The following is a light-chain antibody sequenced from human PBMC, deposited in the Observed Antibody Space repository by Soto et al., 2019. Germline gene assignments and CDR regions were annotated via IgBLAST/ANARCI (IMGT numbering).Light chain of an antibody. CDR1: QSVNTKY. Sequence: EIVLTQSPGTLSLSPGERATLSCRASQSVNTKYLAWYQQKPGQAPRLLISGVSSRATGIPDRFSGSGSGTDFILTISRVEPEDFATYYCQQYNTYSWTFGPGTKVEIK. V-gene: IGKV3-20*01. CDR2: GVS. CDR3: QQYNTYSWT. J-gene: IGKJ1*01.